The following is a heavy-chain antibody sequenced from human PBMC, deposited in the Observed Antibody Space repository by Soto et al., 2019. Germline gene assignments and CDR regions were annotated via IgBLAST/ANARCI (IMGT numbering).Heavy chain of an antibody. D-gene: IGHD6-6*01. Sequence: SQTLSLTCSVSDESISSGSHYWGWIRQPPGKGVEWVVTVFYSGSTYYSTSLKGRVTISLDKPKNRFSLSLTSVTAADTAVYYCGRHGNVPARPFYYYGMDVWGQGTTVPVSS. V-gene: IGHV4-39*01. CDR3: GRHGNVPARPFYYYGMDV. J-gene: IGHJ6*02. CDR2: VFYSGST. CDR1: DESISSGSHY.